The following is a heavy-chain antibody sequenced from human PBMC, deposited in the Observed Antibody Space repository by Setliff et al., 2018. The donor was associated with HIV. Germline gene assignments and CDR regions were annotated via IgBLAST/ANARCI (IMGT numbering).Heavy chain of an antibody. CDR2: IYYSGST. CDR3: ARHSSYYGNHDY. D-gene: IGHD1-26*01. Sequence: SETLSLTCTVSGGSLSSSSYYWGWIRQPPGKGLEWIGRIYYSGSTYYNPSLKSRVTISVDTSKNQFSLKLSSVTAADTAIYYCARHSSYYGNHDYWGQGTLVTVSS. V-gene: IGHV4-39*01. CDR1: GGSLSSSSYY. J-gene: IGHJ4*02.